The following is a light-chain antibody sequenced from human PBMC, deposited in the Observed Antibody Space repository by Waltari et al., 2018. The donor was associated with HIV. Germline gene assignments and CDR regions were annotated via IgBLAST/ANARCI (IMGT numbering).Light chain of an antibody. J-gene: IGKJ1*01. V-gene: IGKV3-20*01. Sequence: EIVLTQSPGTLSLSPGERATLFCRASQSVSSNYLAWYQQKPGQAPRLLIYGTSNRATGIPARFSGSGSETDFTLTISRLEPEDFAVYYCQQYGSSPPEGTFGRGTKVEIK. CDR1: QSVSSNY. CDR3: QQYGSSPPEGT. CDR2: GTS.